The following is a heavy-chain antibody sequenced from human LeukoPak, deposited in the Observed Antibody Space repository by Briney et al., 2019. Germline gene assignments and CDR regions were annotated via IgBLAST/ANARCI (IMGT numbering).Heavy chain of an antibody. J-gene: IGHJ4*02. CDR3: SQSRGGRNGWNYGY. Sequence: GGSLRLSCAASGFTFSNYWMSWVRQAPGKGLEWVGFIKSNKYGGTTGYVASVKDRFTISRDDSKGIAYLQMNSLKTEDTAVYYCSQSRGGRNGWNYGYWGQGTLVTVSS. CDR2: IKSNKYGGTT. CDR1: GFTFSNYW. D-gene: IGHD1-7*01. V-gene: IGHV3-49*04.